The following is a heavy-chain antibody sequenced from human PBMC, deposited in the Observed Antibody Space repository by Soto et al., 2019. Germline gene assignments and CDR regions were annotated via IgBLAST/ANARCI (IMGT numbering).Heavy chain of an antibody. V-gene: IGHV3-53*01. J-gene: IGHJ4*01. D-gene: IGHD2-21*01. CDR1: GLSVSDNY. Sequence: GGSLRLSCGASGLSVSDNYMGWVRQAPGRGLEWVSVMYAGGDTHYADSVKGRFTISRDKSENTLYLQMNSLRDEDTGVYFCVSRIPSWVFDYWGLGTLVTV. CDR3: VSRIPSWVFDY. CDR2: MYAGGDT.